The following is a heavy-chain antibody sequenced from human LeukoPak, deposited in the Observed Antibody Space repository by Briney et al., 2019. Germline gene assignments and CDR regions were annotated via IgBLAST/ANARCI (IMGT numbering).Heavy chain of an antibody. CDR2: ISGTGGGT. Sequence: GGSLRLSCAASGFTFSSYAMSWVRQAPGKGLEWVSAISGTGGGTYNADSVKGRFTISRDNSKNTLYLQMNSLRAEDTAVYYCANGGGYCSSTSCYAFDYWGQGTLVTVSS. J-gene: IGHJ4*02. CDR3: ANGGGYCSSTSCYAFDY. D-gene: IGHD2-2*01. CDR1: GFTFSSYA. V-gene: IGHV3-23*01.